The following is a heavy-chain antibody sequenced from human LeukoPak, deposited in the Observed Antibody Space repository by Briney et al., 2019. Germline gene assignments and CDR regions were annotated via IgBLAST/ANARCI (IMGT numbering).Heavy chain of an antibody. J-gene: IGHJ4*02. CDR1: GFTFSSYA. CDR2: ISGSGGST. D-gene: IGHD3-22*01. CDR3: AKIGPTYYYDSSGYSTDY. Sequence: GGSLRLSCAASGFTFSSYAMSWVRQAPGKGLEWVSAISGSGGSTYYADSVKGRFTISRDNSKNTLYLQMNSLGAEDTAVYYCAKIGPTYYYDSSGYSTDYWGQGTLVTVSS. V-gene: IGHV3-23*01.